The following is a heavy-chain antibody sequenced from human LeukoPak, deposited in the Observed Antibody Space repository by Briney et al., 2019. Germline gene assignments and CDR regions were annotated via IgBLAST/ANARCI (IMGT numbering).Heavy chain of an antibody. CDR1: GFIFSSYG. J-gene: IGHJ4*02. CDR3: AKDRSGSYSQGLDY. V-gene: IGHV3-30*02. D-gene: IGHD1-26*01. Sequence: SGGSLRLSFAASGFIFSSYGMHWVRQAPGKGLEWVAFIRYDGSNKYYADSVKGRFTISRDNSKNTLYLQMNSLRAEDTAVYYCAKDRSGSYSQGLDYWGQGTLVTVSS. CDR2: IRYDGSNK.